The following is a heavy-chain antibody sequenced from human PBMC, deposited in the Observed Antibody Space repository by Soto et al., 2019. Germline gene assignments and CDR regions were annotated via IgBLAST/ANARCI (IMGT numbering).Heavy chain of an antibody. CDR1: GITFSNYRNYA. CDR3: ARDKALVVPSLVNSDYYYYAMDV. CDR2: ISGNGIST. V-gene: IGHV3-23*01. D-gene: IGHD2-2*01. Sequence: PGGSLRLSCVASGITFSNYRNYALNWVRQAPGQGLEWVSGISGNGISTYYADSVRGRFTISRDDSKNTLYLQMNTLRDEDTAVYYCARDKALVVPSLVNSDYYYYAMDVWGQGTTVTVSS. J-gene: IGHJ6*02.